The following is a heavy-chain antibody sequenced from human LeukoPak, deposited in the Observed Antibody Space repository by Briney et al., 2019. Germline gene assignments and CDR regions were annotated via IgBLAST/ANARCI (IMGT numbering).Heavy chain of an antibody. D-gene: IGHD6-13*01. CDR1: GDSLGGFY. V-gene: IGHV4-34*01. CDR3: ARGTYGSSYFQY. J-gene: IGHJ4*02. Sequence: SETLSLTCAVYGDSLGGFYWSWIRQSLGKGLEWIGGIHHTGSGNHNPTLKSRITLSVDTSKNQLSLNLASVTAADTATYYCARGTYGSSYFQYWGQGILVTVSS. CDR2: IHHTGSG.